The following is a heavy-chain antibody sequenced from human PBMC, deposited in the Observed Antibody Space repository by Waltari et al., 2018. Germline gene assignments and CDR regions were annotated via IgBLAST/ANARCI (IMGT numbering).Heavy chain of an antibody. CDR1: GYTFTSYD. J-gene: IGHJ1*01. CDR3: ARGGYYDSSGYPPHFQH. D-gene: IGHD3-22*01. Sequence: QVQLVQSGAEVKKPGASVKVSCKASGYTFTSYDIHWVRQATGQGIELMGGMNPISVNTGYAQKFQGRVTMTRTTSISTAYLELSSLRSEDTAVYYCARGGYYDSSGYPPHFQHWGQGTLVTVSS. V-gene: IGHV1-8*02. CDR2: MNPISVNT.